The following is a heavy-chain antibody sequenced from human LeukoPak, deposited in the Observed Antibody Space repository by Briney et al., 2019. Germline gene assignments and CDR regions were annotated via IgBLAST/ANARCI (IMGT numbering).Heavy chain of an antibody. CDR3: AREGKYYYDSSGWRYGY. CDR2: INPNSGGT. J-gene: IGHJ4*02. V-gene: IGHV1-2*04. Sequence: GASVKVSCKASGYTFTGYYMHWVRQAPGQGLEWMGWINPNSGGTNYAQKFQGWVTMTRDTSISTAYMELSRLRSDDTAVYYCAREGKYYYDSSGWRYGYWGQGTLVTVSS. D-gene: IGHD3-22*01. CDR1: GYTFTGYY.